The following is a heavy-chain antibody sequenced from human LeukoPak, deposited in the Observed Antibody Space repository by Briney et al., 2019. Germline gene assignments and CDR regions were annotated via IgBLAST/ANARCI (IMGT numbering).Heavy chain of an antibody. V-gene: IGHV7-4-1*02. CDR3: ARDESSITMVRGAHRGDY. J-gene: IGHJ4*02. D-gene: IGHD3-10*01. Sequence: ASVKVSCKASGYTFTSYAVNWVRQAPGQGLEWMGWINTNTGNPTYAQGFTGRFVFSLDTSVSTAYLQISSLKAEDTAVYYCARDESSITMVRGAHRGDYWGQGTLVTVSS. CDR2: INTNTGNP. CDR1: GYTFTSYA.